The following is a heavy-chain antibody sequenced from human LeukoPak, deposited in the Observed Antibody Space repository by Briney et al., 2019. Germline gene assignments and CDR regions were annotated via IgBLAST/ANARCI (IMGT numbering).Heavy chain of an antibody. CDR3: ASMRYSSSYQGYYYYGMDV. V-gene: IGHV1-18*01. CDR2: ISAYNGNT. Sequence: ASVKVSCKASGYTFTSYGISWVRQAPGQGLEWMGWISAYNGNTNYAQKFQGRVTMTTDTSTSTAYMELRSLRSDDTAVYYCASMRYSSSYQGYYYYGMDVWGQGTTVTVSS. J-gene: IGHJ6*02. CDR1: GYTFTSYG. D-gene: IGHD6-13*01.